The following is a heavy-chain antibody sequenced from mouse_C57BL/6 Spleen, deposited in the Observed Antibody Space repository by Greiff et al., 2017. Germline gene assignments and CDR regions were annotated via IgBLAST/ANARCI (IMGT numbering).Heavy chain of an antibody. V-gene: IGHV5-16*01. CDR3: ARAELGPFYFDY. D-gene: IGHD4-1*01. CDR1: GFTFSDYY. CDR2: INYDGSST. J-gene: IGHJ2*01. Sequence: EVNLVESEGGLVQPGSSMKLSCTASGFTFSDYYMAWVRQVPEKGLEWVANINYDGSSTYYLDSLKSRFIISRDNAKNILYLQMSSLKSEDTATYYCARAELGPFYFDYWGQGTTLTVSS.